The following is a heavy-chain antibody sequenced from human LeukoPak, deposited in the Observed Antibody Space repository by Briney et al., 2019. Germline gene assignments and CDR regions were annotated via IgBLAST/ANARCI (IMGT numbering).Heavy chain of an antibody. V-gene: IGHV4-39*07. D-gene: IGHD1-26*01. CDR2: IYYNGNT. J-gene: IGHJ4*02. CDR3: ASYGRRVGSVY. CDR1: GGSIGRSSYY. Sequence: PSETLSLTCTVSGGSIGRSSYYWGWIRQPPGRGLEWIGNIYYNGNTNYNPSLKSRVTISIDTSKDHFSLKLSSVTAADTAVYYCASYGRRVGSVYWGQGTLVTVSS.